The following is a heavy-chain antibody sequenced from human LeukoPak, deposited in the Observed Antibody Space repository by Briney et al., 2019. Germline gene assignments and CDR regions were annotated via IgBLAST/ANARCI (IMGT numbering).Heavy chain of an antibody. V-gene: IGHV4-59*08. CDR2: TYYGWST. D-gene: IGHD1-26*01. CDR1: GGSISGFY. J-gene: IGHJ4*02. Sequence: PSETLSLTCTVSGGSISGFYWTWIRQPPGKALEWIGYTYYGWSTHYNPSLESRVTISVDTSKNQFSLELTSVTAADTAVYYCARKREGPTTGIDYWGQGTLVTVSS. CDR3: ARKREGPTTGIDY.